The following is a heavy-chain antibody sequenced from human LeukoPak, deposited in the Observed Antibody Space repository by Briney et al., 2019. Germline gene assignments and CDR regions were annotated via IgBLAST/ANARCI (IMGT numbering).Heavy chain of an antibody. CDR2: IIPIVGTA. Sequence: SVKVSCKASGGTFSSYAISWVRQAPGQGLEWVGGIIPIVGTANYAQKFQGRVTITADESTSTAYMELSSLRSEDTAVYYCARVPIRITIFGVVTFIEFDYWGQGTLVTVSS. D-gene: IGHD3-3*01. J-gene: IGHJ4*02. V-gene: IGHV1-69*01. CDR3: ARVPIRITIFGVVTFIEFDY. CDR1: GGTFSSYA.